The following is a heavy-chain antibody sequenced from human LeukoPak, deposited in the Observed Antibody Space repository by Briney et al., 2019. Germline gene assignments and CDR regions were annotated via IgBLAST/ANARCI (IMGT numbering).Heavy chain of an antibody. Sequence: ASVKVSCKDSGYTFTGYSISWVRQAPGQGLEWMGWISGNNGNANYAQKLEGRVTMITNTSASTAYMELRSLRSDDTAVYYCARDCSGGSCPLSGIDYWGQGTLVTVSS. CDR2: ISGNNGNA. D-gene: IGHD2-15*01. J-gene: IGHJ4*02. V-gene: IGHV1-18*01. CDR1: GYTFTGYS. CDR3: ARDCSGGSCPLSGIDY.